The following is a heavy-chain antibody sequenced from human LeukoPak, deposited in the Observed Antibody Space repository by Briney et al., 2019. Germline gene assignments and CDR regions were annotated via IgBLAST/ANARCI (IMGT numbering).Heavy chain of an antibody. Sequence: GGSLRLSCAASGFTFTNYAMSWVRQAPGKGLEWVSGMSGRGVSTYYADSVKGRFTISSDNSKNTLYLQMNSLRAEDTAIYYCAKDCNGGNCYIDYWGQGTLATVAS. J-gene: IGHJ4*02. D-gene: IGHD2-15*01. CDR2: MSGRGVST. CDR1: GFTFTNYA. V-gene: IGHV3-23*01. CDR3: AKDCNGGNCYIDY.